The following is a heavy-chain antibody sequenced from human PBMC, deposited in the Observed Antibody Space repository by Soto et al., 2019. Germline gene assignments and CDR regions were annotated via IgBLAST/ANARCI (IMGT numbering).Heavy chain of an antibody. CDR1: GGSFSDYY. CDR2: ITHSGRT. CDR3: ARGPPINYYDGSGYYYFDY. Sequence: SETLSLTCTVYGGSFSDYYWTWIRQPPGEGLEWIGEITHSGRTNYNPSLKSRVTMSVDTSRTQFSLKLSSVTAADTAVYYCARGPPINYYDGSGYYYFDYWGQGTLVTVSS. V-gene: IGHV4-34*01. D-gene: IGHD3-22*01. J-gene: IGHJ4*02.